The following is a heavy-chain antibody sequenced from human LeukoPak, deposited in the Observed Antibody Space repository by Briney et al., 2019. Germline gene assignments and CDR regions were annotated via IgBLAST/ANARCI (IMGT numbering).Heavy chain of an antibody. V-gene: IGHV3-30*02. CDR3: ASDAWSTKKQYVWGSYRRKPKTFDY. D-gene: IGHD3-16*02. CDR2: IRYDGTNK. CDR1: GFTFSSYG. J-gene: IGHJ4*02. Sequence: QPGGSLRLSCAASGFTFSSYGIHWVRQAPGKGLEWVAFIRYDGTNKFYADSVKGRFTISRDISKDTLYLQMNSLRAEDTAVYYCASDAWSTKKQYVWGSYRRKPKTFDYWGQGTLVTVSS.